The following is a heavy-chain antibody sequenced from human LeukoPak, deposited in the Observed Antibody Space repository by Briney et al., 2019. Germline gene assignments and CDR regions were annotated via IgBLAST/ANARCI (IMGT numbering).Heavy chain of an antibody. CDR2: INHSGST. J-gene: IGHJ4*02. D-gene: IGHD5-12*01. Sequence: SETLSLTCAVYGGSFSGYYWSWIRQPPGKGLEWIGEINHSGSTYYNPSLKSRVTISVDTSKNQFSLKLSSVTAADTAVYYCASDKYSGYDVFDYWGQGTLVTVSS. CDR3: ASDKYSGYDVFDY. V-gene: IGHV4-34*01. CDR1: GGSFSGYY.